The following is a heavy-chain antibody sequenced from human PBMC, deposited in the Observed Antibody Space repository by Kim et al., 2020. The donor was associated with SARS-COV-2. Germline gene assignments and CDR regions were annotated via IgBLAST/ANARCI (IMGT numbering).Heavy chain of an antibody. CDR1: GYTFTSYA. Sequence: ASVKVSCKASGYTFTSYAMHWVRQAPGQRLEWMGWINAGNGNTKYSQKFQGRVTITRDTSASTAYMELSSLRSEDTAVYYCARVGRFYYDSSGPITPPAYWGQGTLVTVSS. CDR3: ARVGRFYYDSSGPITPPAY. J-gene: IGHJ4*02. D-gene: IGHD3-22*01. V-gene: IGHV1-3*01. CDR2: INAGNGNT.